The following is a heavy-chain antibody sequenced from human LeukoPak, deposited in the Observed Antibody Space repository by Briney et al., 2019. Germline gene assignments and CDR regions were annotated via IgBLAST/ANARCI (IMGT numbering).Heavy chain of an antibody. Sequence: GASVKVSCKASGYTFSSFYIHWVRQAPGQGPEWMGIINPSGGTTTCARKFRDRVTMTTDTSTSTVYMELSRLRSEDTAVYYCARLPRGRYHGMDVWGQGTTVTVSS. CDR3: ARLPRGRYHGMDV. CDR2: INPSGGTT. V-gene: IGHV1-46*01. J-gene: IGHJ6*01. D-gene: IGHD3-10*01. CDR1: GYTFSSFY.